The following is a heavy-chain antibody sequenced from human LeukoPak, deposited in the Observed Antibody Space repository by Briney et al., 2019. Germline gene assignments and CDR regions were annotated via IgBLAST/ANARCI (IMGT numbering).Heavy chain of an antibody. J-gene: IGHJ4*02. D-gene: IGHD6-13*01. CDR1: GGSISSYY. V-gene: IGHV4-4*07. CDR2: IYTSGST. Sequence: SETLSLTCTVSGGSISSYYWSWIRQPAGKGLEWIGRIYTSGSTNYNPSLKSRVTMSVDTSKNQFSLKLSSVTAADTAVYYCARDSTSGSSWFFDYWGQGTLVTVSS. CDR3: ARDSTSGSSWFFDY.